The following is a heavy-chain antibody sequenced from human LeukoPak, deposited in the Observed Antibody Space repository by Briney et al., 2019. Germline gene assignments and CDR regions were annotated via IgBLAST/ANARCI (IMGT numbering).Heavy chain of an antibody. V-gene: IGHV3-48*01. CDR2: ISSSSSTI. Sequence: GGSLRLSCAASGFTFSSYSMNWVRQAPGKGLEWVSYISSSSSTIYYADSVKGRFTISRDNSKNTLYLQMNSLRAEDTAVYYCANEIRPNDYWGQGTQVTVSS. J-gene: IGHJ4*02. CDR3: ANEIRPNDY. D-gene: IGHD4-17*01. CDR1: GFTFSSYS.